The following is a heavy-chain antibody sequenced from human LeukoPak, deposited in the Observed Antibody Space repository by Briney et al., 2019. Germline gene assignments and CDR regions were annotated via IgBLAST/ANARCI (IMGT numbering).Heavy chain of an antibody. CDR3: ARLNGSGSYYSYYYYMDV. D-gene: IGHD3-10*01. V-gene: IGHV4-39*01. CDR2: IYYSGST. Sequence: SETLSLTCTVSGGSISSSSYYWGWIRQPPGKGLEWIGSIYYSGSTYYNPSLKSRVTISVDTSKNQFSLKLSSVTAADTAVYYCARLNGSGSYYSYYYYMDVWGKGTTVTISS. J-gene: IGHJ6*03. CDR1: GGSISSSSYY.